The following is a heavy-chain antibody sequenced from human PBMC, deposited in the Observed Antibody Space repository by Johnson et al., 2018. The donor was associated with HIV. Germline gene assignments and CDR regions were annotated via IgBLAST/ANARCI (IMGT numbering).Heavy chain of an antibody. Sequence: VQLVESGGGLVQPGGSLRLSCAASGFTFSSYDMHWVRQATGKGLEWVSAIGTAGDTYYPGSVKGRFTISRENAKNSLYLQMNSLRAGDTAVYYCAREVGSWYCSSSGAFDIWGPGTMVTVSS. CDR1: GFTFSSYD. V-gene: IGHV3-13*01. D-gene: IGHD6-6*01. J-gene: IGHJ3*02. CDR3: AREVGSWYCSSSGAFDI. CDR2: IGTAGDT.